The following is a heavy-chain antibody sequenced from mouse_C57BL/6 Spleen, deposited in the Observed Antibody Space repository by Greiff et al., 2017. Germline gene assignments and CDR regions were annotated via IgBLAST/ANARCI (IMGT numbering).Heavy chain of an antibody. CDR1: GYTFTDYY. CDR3: ARGDGSSYYFDY. J-gene: IGHJ2*01. CDR2: INPNNGGT. Sequence: VQLQQSGPELVKPGASVKISCKASGYTFTDYYMNWVKQSHGKSLEWIGDINPNNGGTSYNEKFKGKDTLTVDQSSSTAYMELRSLTSEDSAVYYCARGDGSSYYFDYWGQGTTLTVSS. V-gene: IGHV1-26*01. D-gene: IGHD1-1*01.